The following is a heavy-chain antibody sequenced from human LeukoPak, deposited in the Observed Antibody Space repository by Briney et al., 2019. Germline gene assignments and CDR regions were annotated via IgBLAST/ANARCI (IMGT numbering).Heavy chain of an antibody. V-gene: IGHV1-46*04. Sequence: ASVKVSCKASGYTFSRYSIHWVRQAPGQGLEWRGMINPSGGGTNYAQKLHGRVTMTRDTSTSAVYLELSSLTSEDTAVYCCARGNILTGYHYGMDVWGQGTTVTVSS. CDR3: ARGNILTGYHYGMDV. CDR1: GYTFSRYS. J-gene: IGHJ6*02. D-gene: IGHD3-9*01. CDR2: INPSGGGT.